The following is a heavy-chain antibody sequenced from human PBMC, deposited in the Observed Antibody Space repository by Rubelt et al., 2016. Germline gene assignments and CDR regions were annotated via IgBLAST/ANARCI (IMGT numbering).Heavy chain of an antibody. V-gene: IGHV4-61*05. CDR2: IYYSGST. J-gene: IGHJ5*02. Sequence: QLQLQESGPGLVKPSETLSLTCTVSGGSISSSSYYWGWIRQPPGKGLEWIGYIYYSGSTNYNPSLKSRVTVSVDTSKNQFSLKLSSVTAADTAVYYCARGGDDYGDYNWFDPWGQGTLVPVSS. CDR1: GGSISSSSYY. D-gene: IGHD4-17*01. CDR3: ARGGDDYGDYNWFDP.